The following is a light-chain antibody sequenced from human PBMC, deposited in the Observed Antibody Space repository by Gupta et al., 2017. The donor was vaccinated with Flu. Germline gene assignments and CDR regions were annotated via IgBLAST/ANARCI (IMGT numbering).Light chain of an antibody. V-gene: IGKV3-15*01. CDR3: QQYDNWRPIT. CDR2: GTS. CDR1: QSVSSN. Sequence: EIVMTQSPASLSVSPGERATPSCRASQSVSSNLAWYQQKPGQAPRLLIYGTSTRATGIPARFSGSGSGTEFTLTISSLQSEDFAVYYCQQYDNWRPITFGQGTRLEIK. J-gene: IGKJ5*01.